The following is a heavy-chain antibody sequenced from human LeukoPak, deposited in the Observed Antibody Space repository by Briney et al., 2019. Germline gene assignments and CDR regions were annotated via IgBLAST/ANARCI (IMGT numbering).Heavy chain of an antibody. Sequence: GASVKLSCKASGYTFTTYYMHWVRQAPGQGLEWMGWINPNSGGTNYAQKFQGRVTMTRDTSISTAYMELSRLRSDDTAVYYCARASYYYDSSGYPGYYFDYWGQGTLVTVSS. V-gene: IGHV1-2*02. J-gene: IGHJ4*02. D-gene: IGHD3-22*01. CDR3: ARASYYYDSSGYPGYYFDY. CDR2: INPNSGGT. CDR1: GYTFTTYY.